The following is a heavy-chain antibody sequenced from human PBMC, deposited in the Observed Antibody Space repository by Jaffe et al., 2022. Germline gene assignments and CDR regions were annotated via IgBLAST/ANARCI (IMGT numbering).Heavy chain of an antibody. D-gene: IGHD3-10*01. CDR3: AALNRGKDCFDP. J-gene: IGHJ5*02. V-gene: IGHV4-61*02. CDR1: GDSISSGNYY. CDR2: IYTSGST. Sequence: QVQLQESGPGLVKPSQTLSLTCTVSGDSISSGNYYWSWIRQPAGKGLECIGHIYTSGSTNYNPSLKSRVTISVDTSKNQFSLKLTSVTAADTAVYYCAALNRGKDCFDPWGQGTLVTASS.